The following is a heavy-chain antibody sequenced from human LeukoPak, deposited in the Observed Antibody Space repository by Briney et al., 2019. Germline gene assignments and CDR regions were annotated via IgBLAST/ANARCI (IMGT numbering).Heavy chain of an antibody. Sequence: GGSLRLSCAASGFTVSSDYMSWVRQAPGKGLEWVSAIYSGGSTSYADSMKGRLTISRDKSKNTVYLQMNSLRFEDTAMYYCARNWFAPGGQGTLVTVSA. CDR3: ARNWFAP. CDR1: GFTVSSDY. V-gene: IGHV3-53*05. CDR2: IYSGGST. J-gene: IGHJ5*02.